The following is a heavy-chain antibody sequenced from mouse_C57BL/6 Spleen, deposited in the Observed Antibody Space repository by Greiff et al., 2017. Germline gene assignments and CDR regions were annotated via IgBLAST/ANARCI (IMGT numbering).Heavy chain of an antibody. CDR3: AREDYGSSPFAY. V-gene: IGHV1-82*01. D-gene: IGHD1-1*01. CDR2: IYPGDGDT. Sequence: QVQLKQSGPELVKPGASVKISCKASGYAFSSSWMTWVKQRPGKGLEWIGRIYPGDGDTNYNGKFKGKATLTADKSSSTAYMQLSSLTSEDSAVYFCAREDYGSSPFAYWGQGTLVTVSA. J-gene: IGHJ3*01. CDR1: GYAFSSSW.